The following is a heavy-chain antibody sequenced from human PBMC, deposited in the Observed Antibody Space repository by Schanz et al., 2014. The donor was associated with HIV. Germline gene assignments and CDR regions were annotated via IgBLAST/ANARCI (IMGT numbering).Heavy chain of an antibody. CDR3: AKDRITGTTGVPYYYYGMDV. Sequence: EVQLVESGGGLVKPGGSLRLSCAASGFTFMRHTMNWVRQAPGKGLEWVSYISSSSTTIYYADSVKGRFTISRDNSKNTLYLQMNSLRAEDTAVYYCAKDRITGTTGVPYYYYGMDVWGQGTTVTVSS. V-gene: IGHV3-48*01. D-gene: IGHD1-7*01. CDR2: ISSSSTTI. CDR1: GFTFMRHT. J-gene: IGHJ6*02.